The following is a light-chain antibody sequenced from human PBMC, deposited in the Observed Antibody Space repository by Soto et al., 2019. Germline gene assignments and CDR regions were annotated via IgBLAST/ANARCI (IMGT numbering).Light chain of an antibody. CDR2: GNN. CDR1: SSNIGASYG. V-gene: IGLV1-40*01. J-gene: IGLJ2*01. CDR3: QSYXXSLSGSV. Sequence: QAVVTQPPSVSGAPGQRVTISCTGSSSNIGASYGVHWYQQLPGTAPKLLIYGNNNRPSGVPDRFSGSKSGTSASLAITGLXAEXXADYYXQSYXXSLSGSVFGGGTKLTVL.